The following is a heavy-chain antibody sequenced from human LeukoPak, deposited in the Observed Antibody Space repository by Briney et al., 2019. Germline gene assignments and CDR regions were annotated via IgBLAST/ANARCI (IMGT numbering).Heavy chain of an antibody. J-gene: IGHJ6*03. Sequence: ASVKISCKASGYTFTRYYMHWVRQAPGQGLAWMGIINPSGGSTSYAQKFQGRVTMTRDMSTSTVYMELSSLRSEDTAVYYCAASVVPAAMEVYYYYYYMDVWGKGTTVTVSS. CDR1: GYTFTRYY. D-gene: IGHD2-2*01. V-gene: IGHV1-46*01. CDR3: AASVVPAAMEVYYYYYYMDV. CDR2: INPSGGST.